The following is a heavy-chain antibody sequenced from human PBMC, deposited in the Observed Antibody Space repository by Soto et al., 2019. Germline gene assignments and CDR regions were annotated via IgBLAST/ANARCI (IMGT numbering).Heavy chain of an antibody. CDR1: GGSISSSSYY. Sequence: SETLSLTCTVSGGSISSSSYYWGWIRQPPGKGLEWIGSIYYSRSTYYNPSLKSRVTISVDTSQNQFSLKMSSVTAADTAVYYCARHFGDIVVVPAAMGYYYMDVWGKGTTVTVSS. D-gene: IGHD2-2*01. J-gene: IGHJ6*03. CDR2: IYYSRST. V-gene: IGHV4-39*01. CDR3: ARHFGDIVVVPAAMGYYYMDV.